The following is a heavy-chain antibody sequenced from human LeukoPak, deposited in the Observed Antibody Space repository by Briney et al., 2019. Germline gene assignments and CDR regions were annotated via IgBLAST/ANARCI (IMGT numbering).Heavy chain of an antibody. CDR2: IWYDGSNK. CDR3: ARPRDGYNSLSY. CDR1: GFTFSSYG. Sequence: GGSLRLSCAASGFTFSSYGMHWVRQAPGKGLEWVAVIWYDGSNKYYADSVKGRFTISRDNSKNTLYLQMNSLRAEDTAVYYCARPRDGYNSLSYWGQGTLVTVSS. D-gene: IGHD5-24*01. J-gene: IGHJ4*02. V-gene: IGHV3-33*01.